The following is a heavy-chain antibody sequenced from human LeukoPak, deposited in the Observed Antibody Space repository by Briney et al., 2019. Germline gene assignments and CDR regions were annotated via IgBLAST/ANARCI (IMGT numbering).Heavy chain of an antibody. CDR3: AAAGGRFWSYGMDV. V-gene: IGHV4-34*01. J-gene: IGHJ6*02. CDR2: INHSGSI. CDR1: GGSFSGYY. D-gene: IGHD3-16*01. Sequence: SETLSLTCAVYGGSFSGYYWSWIRQPPGKGLEWIGEINHSGSINYNPSLKSRVTISVDTSKNQFSLKLSSVTAADTAVYYCAAAGGRFWSYGMDVWGQGTTVTVSS.